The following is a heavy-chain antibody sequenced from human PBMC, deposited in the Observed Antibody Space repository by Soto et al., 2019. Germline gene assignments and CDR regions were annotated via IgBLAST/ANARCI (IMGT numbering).Heavy chain of an antibody. D-gene: IGHD3-22*01. CDR3: AREWRYYDSSGYYPYYFDY. V-gene: IGHV4-31*03. CDR2: IYYSGST. Sequence: SETLSLTCTVSGGSISSGGYYWSWIRQHPGKGLEWIGYIYYSGSTYYNPSLKSRVTISVDTSKNQFSLKLSSVTAADTAVYYCAREWRYYDSSGYYPYYFDYWGQGTLVTVSS. CDR1: GGSISSGGYY. J-gene: IGHJ4*02.